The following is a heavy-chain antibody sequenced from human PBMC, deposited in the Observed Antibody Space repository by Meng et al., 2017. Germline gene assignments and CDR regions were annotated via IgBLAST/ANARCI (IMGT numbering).Heavy chain of an antibody. CDR3: ARVSVTTDAFDI. J-gene: IGHJ3*02. CDR1: GYTFTSYY. Sequence: QGPLVRFGAEVKNPGASVKVSCKESGYTFTSYYMHWVRQAPGQGLEWMGIINPSGGSTSYAQKFQGRVTMTRDTSTSTVYMELSSLRSEDTAVYYCARVSVTTDAFDIWGQGTMVTVSS. D-gene: IGHD4-17*01. V-gene: IGHV1-46*01. CDR2: INPSGGST.